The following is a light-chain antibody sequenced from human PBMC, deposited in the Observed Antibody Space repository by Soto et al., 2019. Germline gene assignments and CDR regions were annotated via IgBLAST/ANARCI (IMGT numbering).Light chain of an antibody. CDR1: RGISHY. CDR2: GAS. J-gene: IGKJ4*01. Sequence: DIQMTQSPSAMSASVGDRVTITCRAGRGISHYLAWFQQRPGKVPKRLIYGASTLESGVTSRFSGSGSGTEFTLTISSLQPEDFATYYCLQHNTYPPSFGGGTKVAMK. V-gene: IGKV1-17*03. CDR3: LQHNTYPPS.